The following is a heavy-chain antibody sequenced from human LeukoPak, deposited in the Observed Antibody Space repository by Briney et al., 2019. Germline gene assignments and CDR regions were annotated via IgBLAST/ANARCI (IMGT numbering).Heavy chain of an antibody. CDR2: IYSGGNT. CDR1: GFSVTSSH. V-gene: IGHV3-66*01. CDR3: ARESAPHHGLDY. D-gene: IGHD5-24*01. J-gene: IGHJ4*02. Sequence: GGSLRLSCAASGFSVTSSHMSWVRQAPGKGLEWVSIIYSGGNTDYAGSMQGRFAVSRDNSKNTLYLQMNSLRPEDTAVYYCARESAPHHGLDYWGQGTLVTVSS.